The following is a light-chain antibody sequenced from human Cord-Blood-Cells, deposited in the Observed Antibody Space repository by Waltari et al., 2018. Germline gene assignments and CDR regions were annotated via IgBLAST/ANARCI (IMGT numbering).Light chain of an antibody. J-gene: IGKJ2*01. Sequence: DIQMTQSPSSLSASVGYRVTITCRASQSISSYLNWYQQKSEKAPKPLIYSSSSLQSVVPSRFSVIGSGTDFTLIISSLQSVDFATYYCQQSYSTPRSFGQGTKLEIK. CDR2: SSS. CDR3: QQSYSTPRS. CDR1: QSISSY. V-gene: IGKV1-39*01.